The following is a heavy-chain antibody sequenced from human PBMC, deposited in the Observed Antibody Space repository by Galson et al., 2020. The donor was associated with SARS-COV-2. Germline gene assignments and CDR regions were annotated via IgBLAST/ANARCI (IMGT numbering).Heavy chain of an antibody. V-gene: IGHV3-33*01. CDR2: IWYDGSNT. CDR3: ARGPMIVVAMTSNAFDI. CDR1: GFNFRSYG. J-gene: IGHJ3*02. D-gene: IGHD3-22*01. Sequence: TGGSLRLSCITSGFNFRSYGIHWVRQAPGKGLEWVAVIWYDGSNTFYADSVKGRFSISSDSSKNTVDLHMNSLRAEDTAVYYCARGPMIVVAMTSNAFDIWGQGTMVTVSS.